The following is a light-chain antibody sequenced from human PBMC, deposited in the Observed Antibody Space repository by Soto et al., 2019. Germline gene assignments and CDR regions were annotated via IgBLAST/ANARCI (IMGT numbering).Light chain of an antibody. J-gene: IGKJ5*01. CDR1: QSCNNY. CDR2: EAS. V-gene: IGKV3-11*01. Sequence: IVLTQSPGTLSLSPGESATLSXRASQSCNNYVAWYQQKPGQAPRXXIDEASNRATGSPARFSGSGAGTDFTLTISSLEPDDFAVYYCQQRADWPSTFGQGTRLENK. CDR3: QQRADWPST.